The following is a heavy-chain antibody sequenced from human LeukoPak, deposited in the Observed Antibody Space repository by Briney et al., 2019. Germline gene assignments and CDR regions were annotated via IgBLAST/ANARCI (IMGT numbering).Heavy chain of an antibody. CDR3: ARGPFNYYGSGSSVYYYGMDV. D-gene: IGHD3-10*01. CDR2: INTNTGNP. Sequence: ASVTVSFTASGYTFTSYAMNWVRQAPGQGLEWMGWINTNTGNPTYAQGFTGRFVFSLDTSVSTAYLQISSLKAEDTAVYYCARGPFNYYGSGSSVYYYGMDVWGQGTTVTVSS. J-gene: IGHJ6*02. CDR1: GYTFTSYA. V-gene: IGHV7-4-1*02.